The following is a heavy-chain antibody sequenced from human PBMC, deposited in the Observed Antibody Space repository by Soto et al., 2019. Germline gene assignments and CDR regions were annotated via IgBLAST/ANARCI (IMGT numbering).Heavy chain of an antibody. D-gene: IGHD6-13*01. CDR1: GFTFSSYA. CDR3: AKFLWQQLVGNGPDY. V-gene: IGHV3-23*01. CDR2: ISGSGGST. J-gene: IGHJ4*02. Sequence: GGSLRLSCAASGFTFSSYAMSWVRQAPGKGLEWVSAISGSGGSTYYADSVKGRLTISRDNSKNTLYLQMNSLRAEDTAVYYCAKFLWQQLVGNGPDYWGQGTLVTVSS.